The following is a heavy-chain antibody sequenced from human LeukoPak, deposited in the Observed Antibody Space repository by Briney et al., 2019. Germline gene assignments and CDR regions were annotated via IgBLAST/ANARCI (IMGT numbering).Heavy chain of an antibody. CDR3: ARVDLWSGTPN. CDR1: GFTFSRYS. CDR2: IGGSSSSI. Sequence: PGESLRLSCAASGFTFSRYSMNWVRQAPGKGLEWVSSIGGSSSSIYYADSVKGRFTISRDNAKNSLYLQMNSLRAEDTALYYCARVDLWSGTPNWGQGTLVTVSS. D-gene: IGHD3-3*01. J-gene: IGHJ4*02. V-gene: IGHV3-21*04.